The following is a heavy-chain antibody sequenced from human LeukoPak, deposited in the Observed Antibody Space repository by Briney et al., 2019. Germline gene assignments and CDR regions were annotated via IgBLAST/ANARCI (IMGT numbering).Heavy chain of an antibody. CDR2: ISAYNGNT. J-gene: IGHJ4*02. CDR1: GYTFTSYG. V-gene: IGHV1-18*01. CDR3: AREDTRLKSDY. Sequence: ASVKVSCKASGYTFTSYGISWVRQAPGQGLEWMGWISAYNGNTNYAQELQGRVTMTTDTSTSTAYMELRSLRSDDTAVYHCAREDTRLKSDYWGQGTLVTVSS.